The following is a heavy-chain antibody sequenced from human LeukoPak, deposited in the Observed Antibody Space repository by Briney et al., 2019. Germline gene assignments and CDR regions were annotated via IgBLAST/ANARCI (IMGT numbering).Heavy chain of an antibody. J-gene: IGHJ4*02. Sequence: ASVKVSCKVSGYTLTELLMHWVRQAPGKGLEWMGGFDPEDGKTIYTQKFQGRVTMTEDTSTGTVYMELSSLRSEDTAVYYCTTGSNSVDFGAIPAAYYWGQGTLVTVSS. D-gene: IGHD2-2*01. CDR3: TTGSNSVDFGAIPAAYY. CDR2: FDPEDGKT. CDR1: GYTLTELL. V-gene: IGHV1-24*01.